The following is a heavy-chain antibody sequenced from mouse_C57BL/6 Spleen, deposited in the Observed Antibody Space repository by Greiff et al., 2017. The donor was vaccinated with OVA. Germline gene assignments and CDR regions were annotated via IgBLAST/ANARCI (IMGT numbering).Heavy chain of an antibody. V-gene: IGHV1-81*01. J-gene: IGHJ1*03. D-gene: IGHD1-1*01. Sequence: QVQLQQSGAELARPGASVTLSCKASGYTFTSYGISWVKQRTGQGLEWIGEIYPRSGNTSYNEKFKGKATLTADKSSSTAYMELRSLTSEDSAVDVCAGGGSSYGYFDVWGTGTTVTVSS. CDR1: GYTFTSYG. CDR2: IYPRSGNT. CDR3: AGGGSSYGYFDV.